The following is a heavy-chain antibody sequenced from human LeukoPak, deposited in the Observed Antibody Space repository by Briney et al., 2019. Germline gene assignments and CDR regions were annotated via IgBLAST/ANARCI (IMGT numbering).Heavy chain of an antibody. Sequence: GSSVKVSCKASVYTFTSYYMHWVRQAPGQGLEWMGIINPSGGSTSYEQKFQGRVTMTRDTSTSTVYMELSSLRSEDTAVYYCARDGVGAEFDYWGQGTLVTVSS. J-gene: IGHJ4*02. CDR3: ARDGVGAEFDY. V-gene: IGHV1-46*01. D-gene: IGHD1-26*01. CDR2: INPSGGST. CDR1: VYTFTSYY.